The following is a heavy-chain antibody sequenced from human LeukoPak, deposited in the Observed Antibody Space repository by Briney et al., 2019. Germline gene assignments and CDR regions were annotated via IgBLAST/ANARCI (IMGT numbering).Heavy chain of an antibody. Sequence: ASVKVSCKASGYTFTGYYMHWVRQAPGQGLEWMGWINPNSGGTNYAQKFQGRVTMTRDTSISTAYMELSRLRSDDTAVYYCAREACSGGSCYSSFNYWGQGTLVTVSS. D-gene: IGHD2-15*01. V-gene: IGHV1-2*02. J-gene: IGHJ4*02. CDR3: AREACSGGSCYSSFNY. CDR1: GYTFTGYY. CDR2: INPNSGGT.